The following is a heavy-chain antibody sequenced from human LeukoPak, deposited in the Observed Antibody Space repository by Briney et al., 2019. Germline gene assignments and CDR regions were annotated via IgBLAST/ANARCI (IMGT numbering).Heavy chain of an antibody. CDR1: GGSFSGYY. V-gene: IGHV4-34*01. CDR3: ARDGGYCSSTSCLYDP. D-gene: IGHD2-2*03. CDR2: INHSGST. Sequence: PSETLSLTCAVYGGSFSGYYWSWIRQPPGKGLEWIGEINHSGSTNYNPSLKSRVTISVDTSKNQFSLKLSSVTAADTAVYYCARDGGYCSSTSCLYDPWGQGTLVTVSS. J-gene: IGHJ5*02.